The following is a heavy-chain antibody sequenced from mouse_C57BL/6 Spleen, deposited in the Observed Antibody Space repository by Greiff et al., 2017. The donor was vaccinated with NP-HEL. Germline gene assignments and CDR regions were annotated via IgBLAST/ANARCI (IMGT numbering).Heavy chain of an antibody. D-gene: IGHD2-1*01. CDR2: INYDGSST. Sequence: EVQLVESEGGLVQPGSSMKLSCTASGFTFSDYYMAWVRQVPEKGLEWVANINYDGSSTYYLDSLKSRFIISRDNAKNILYLQMSSLKSEDTATYYCARGYGNYAMDYWGQGTSVTVSS. V-gene: IGHV5-16*01. CDR3: ARGYGNYAMDY. J-gene: IGHJ4*01. CDR1: GFTFSDYY.